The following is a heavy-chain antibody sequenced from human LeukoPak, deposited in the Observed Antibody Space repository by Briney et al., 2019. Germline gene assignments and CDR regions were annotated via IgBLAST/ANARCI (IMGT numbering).Heavy chain of an antibody. CDR1: GFTFSSYS. CDR2: ISRSSDDI. J-gene: IGHJ5*02. Sequence: GGSLRLSCAASGFTFSSYSMHWVRQAPGKGLEWVSSISRSSDDIYYADSVKGRFTISRDNAKNSLYLQMNSVRAEDTAVYYCARAGPSSTSCCYWFDPWGQGTLVTVSS. D-gene: IGHD2-2*01. V-gene: IGHV3-21*01. CDR3: ARAGPSSTSCCYWFDP.